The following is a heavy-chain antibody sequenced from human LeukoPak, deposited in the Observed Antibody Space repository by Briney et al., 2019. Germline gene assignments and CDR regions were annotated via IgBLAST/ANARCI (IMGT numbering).Heavy chain of an antibody. J-gene: IGHJ3*02. CDR3: AGPFPIAAEAFDI. CDR1: GFTFSDYY. Sequence: PGGSLRLSCAASGFTFSDYYMSWIRQAPGKGLEWVSYISSSGSTIYYADSVKGRFTISRDNAKNSLYLQMNSLRAEDTAVYYCAGPFPIAAEAFDIWGQGTMVTVSS. V-gene: IGHV3-11*01. D-gene: IGHD6-13*01. CDR2: ISSSGSTI.